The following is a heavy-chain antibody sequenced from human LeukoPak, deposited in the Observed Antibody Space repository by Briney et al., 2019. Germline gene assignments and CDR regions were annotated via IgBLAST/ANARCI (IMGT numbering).Heavy chain of an antibody. CDR3: ARGSITGTTNWFDP. CDR1: GFTFSSYE. J-gene: IGHJ5*02. V-gene: IGHV3-48*03. CDR2: ISSSGSTI. D-gene: IGHD1-7*01. Sequence: PGGSLRLSCAASGFTFSSYEMNWVRQAPGQGLEWFSYISSSGSTIYYVDSVKGRFTISRDNAKNSLYLQMNSLRAEDTAVYYCARGSITGTTNWFDPWGQGTLVTVSS.